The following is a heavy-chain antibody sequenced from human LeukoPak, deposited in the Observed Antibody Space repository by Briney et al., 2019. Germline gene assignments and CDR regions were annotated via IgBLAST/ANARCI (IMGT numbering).Heavy chain of an antibody. Sequence: PSETLSLTCTVSGGSISSSSYYWGWLRQPPGKGLEWIGSIYYSGSTYYNPSLKSRVTISVDTSKNQFSLKLSSVTAADTAVYYCARQEVTVNWFDPWGQGTLVTVSS. V-gene: IGHV4-39*01. J-gene: IGHJ5*02. CDR1: GGSISSSSYY. D-gene: IGHD1-14*01. CDR3: ARQEVTVNWFDP. CDR2: IYYSGST.